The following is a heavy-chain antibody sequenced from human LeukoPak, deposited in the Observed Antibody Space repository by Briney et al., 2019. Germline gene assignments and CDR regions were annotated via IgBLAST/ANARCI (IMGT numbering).Heavy chain of an antibody. Sequence: ASVKVSCKASGYTFTGYYMHWVRQAPGQGLEWMGWINPNSGGTNYAQKFQGRVTMTRDTSISTAYMELSRLRSDDTAVYYCARGLGDFWGGYYISGEYYFDYWGQGTLVTVSS. CDR3: ARGLGDFWGGYYISGEYYFDY. V-gene: IGHV1-2*02. CDR1: GYTFTGYY. D-gene: IGHD3-3*01. J-gene: IGHJ4*02. CDR2: INPNSGGT.